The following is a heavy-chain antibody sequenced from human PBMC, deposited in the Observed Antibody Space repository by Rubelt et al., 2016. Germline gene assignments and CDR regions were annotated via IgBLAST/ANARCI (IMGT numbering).Heavy chain of an antibody. CDR1: GGSISSYY. CDR3: ARSTSGFGRGAINV. CDR2: IYYTGST. J-gene: IGHJ6*02. V-gene: IGHV4-59*12. Sequence: QVQLQESGPGLVKPSETLSLTCTVSGGSISSYYWSWIRQPPGKGLEWIGYIYYTGSTTYNPSLKSRVAISVDTSKNQFSLKLTSVTAADTAVYYCARSTSGFGRGAINVWGQGTTVTVSS. D-gene: IGHD2-2*02.